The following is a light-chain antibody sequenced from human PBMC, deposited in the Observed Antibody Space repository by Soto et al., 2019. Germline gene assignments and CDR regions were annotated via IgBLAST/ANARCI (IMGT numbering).Light chain of an antibody. Sequence: EIVLTQSPGTLSLSPGERATLSCRASQSVNSRLAWYQHKPGQAPRLLISGVSSRATGIPDRFSGSGSATDFTLTISRLEPEDFALYYCQHYGRSPITFGQGTRLEI. CDR3: QHYGRSPIT. J-gene: IGKJ5*01. V-gene: IGKV3-20*01. CDR1: QSVNSR. CDR2: GVS.